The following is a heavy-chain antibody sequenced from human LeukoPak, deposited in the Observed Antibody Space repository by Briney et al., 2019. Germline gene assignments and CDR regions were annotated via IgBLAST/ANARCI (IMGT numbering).Heavy chain of an antibody. CDR3: AKDRYYDSSGYYCDY. D-gene: IGHD3-22*01. CDR2: ISWNSDSI. V-gene: IGHV3-9*01. J-gene: IGHJ4*02. CDR1: GFTFDDYA. Sequence: GGSLRLSCAASGFTFDDYAMHWVRQAPGKGLEWVSGISWNSDSIGYADSVKGRFTISRDNAKNSLYLQMNSLRAEDTALYYCAKDRYYDSSGYYCDYWGQGTLVTVSS.